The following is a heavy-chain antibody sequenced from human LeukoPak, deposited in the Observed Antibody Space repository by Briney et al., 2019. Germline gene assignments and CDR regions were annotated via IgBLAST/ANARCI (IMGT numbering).Heavy chain of an antibody. D-gene: IGHD2-2*01. CDR3: ARAKGDCRSTSCYVDY. J-gene: IGHJ4*02. CDR1: GFRFDDFA. Sequence: GGSLRLSCAASGFRFDDFAMMWVRQAPGKGLEWVSVITWNGGRTASGDSVKGRFTISRDNAKNSLYLQMNSLRVEDTALFYCARAKGDCRSTSCYVDYWGLGTLVTVSS. CDR2: ITWNGGRT. V-gene: IGHV3-20*04.